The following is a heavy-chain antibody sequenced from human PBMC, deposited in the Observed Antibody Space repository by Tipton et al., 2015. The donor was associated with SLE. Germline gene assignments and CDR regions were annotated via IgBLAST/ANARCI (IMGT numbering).Heavy chain of an antibody. D-gene: IGHD3-10*01. CDR3: ARAMVRGEWYFDY. Sequence: AASGFTVSSNYMSWVRQAPGKGLEWVSVIYSGGSTYYADSVKGRFTISRDNSKNTLYLQMNSLRAEDTAVYYCARAMVRGEWYFDYWGQGTLVTVSS. CDR1: GFTVSSNY. V-gene: IGHV3-53*01. J-gene: IGHJ4*02. CDR2: IYSGGST.